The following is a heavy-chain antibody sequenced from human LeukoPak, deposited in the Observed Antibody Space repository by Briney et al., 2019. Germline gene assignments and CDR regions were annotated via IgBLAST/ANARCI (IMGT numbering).Heavy chain of an antibody. V-gene: IGHV3-43*01. Sequence: PGGSLRLSCAASGFTFDDYTMPWVRHAPGKGLEWVSLISWDGGSTYYADSVKGRFTISRDNSKNSLYLQMNSLRTEDTALYYCAKDSWFYDSSGYYNNYFDYWGQGTLVTVSS. CDR1: GFTFDDYT. CDR2: ISWDGGST. CDR3: AKDSWFYDSSGYYNNYFDY. J-gene: IGHJ4*02. D-gene: IGHD3-22*01.